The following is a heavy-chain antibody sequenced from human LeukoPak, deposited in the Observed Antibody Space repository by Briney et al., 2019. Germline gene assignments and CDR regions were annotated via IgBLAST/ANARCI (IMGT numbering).Heavy chain of an antibody. D-gene: IGHD5-12*01. CDR3: ARGSPYSGYDLRASDI. J-gene: IGHJ3*02. Sequence: PGGSLRLSCAASGLTVSSDYLSWVRQAPGKGLEWVSVIFSGASTYYADSVKGRFTISRDNSKNTLYLHMNSLSAEDTDVYYCARGSPYSGYDLRASDIWGQGTTVTVSS. CDR2: IFSGAST. V-gene: IGHV3-66*01. CDR1: GLTVSSDY.